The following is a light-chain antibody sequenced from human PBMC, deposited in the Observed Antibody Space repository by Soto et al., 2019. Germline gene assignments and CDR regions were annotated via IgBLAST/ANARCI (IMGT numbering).Light chain of an antibody. Sequence: QLVLTQPPSASGTPGQRVTISCSGSSSNIGSNTVNWYQQLPGTAPKLLIYSNNQRPSGVPDRFSGSKSGTSASLAISGLQSEDEADYYCAAWDDSLNGWVFGGGTKVTAL. CDR1: SSNIGSNT. J-gene: IGLJ3*02. V-gene: IGLV1-44*01. CDR3: AAWDDSLNGWV. CDR2: SNN.